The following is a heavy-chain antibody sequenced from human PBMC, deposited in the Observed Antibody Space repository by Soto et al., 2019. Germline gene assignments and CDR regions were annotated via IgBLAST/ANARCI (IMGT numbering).Heavy chain of an antibody. V-gene: IGHV3-30-3*01. Sequence: QVQLVESGGGVVQPGRSLRLSCAASGFTFSTYAMHWVHQAPGMALEWVAVISYDGSNKYYADSVKGRFTISRDNSKNTLYVQMNSLRAEDTAVYYCARDMYSNTWYVWDYWGQGTLVTVSS. D-gene: IGHD6-13*01. CDR3: ARDMYSNTWYVWDY. CDR2: ISYDGSNK. J-gene: IGHJ4*02. CDR1: GFTFSTYA.